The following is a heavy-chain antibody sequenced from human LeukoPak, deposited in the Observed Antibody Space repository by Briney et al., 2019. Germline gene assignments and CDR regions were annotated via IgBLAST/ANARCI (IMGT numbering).Heavy chain of an antibody. V-gene: IGHV3-33*01. D-gene: IGHD1-26*01. CDR1: GFTFSSSG. CDR3: ARDVPLMGASKTRYFDY. J-gene: IGHJ4*02. CDR2: IWNDGSNK. Sequence: PGGSLRLSCAASGFTFSSSGMQWVRQAPGKGLEWVALIWNDGSNKYYADSVKGRFTISRDNSKNTLYLQMSSLRAEDTAIYYCARDVPLMGASKTRYFDYWGQGTLVTVSP.